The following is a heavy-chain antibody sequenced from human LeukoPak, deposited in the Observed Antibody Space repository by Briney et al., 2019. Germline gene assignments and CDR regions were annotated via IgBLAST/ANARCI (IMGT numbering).Heavy chain of an antibody. Sequence: PGGSLRLSCAASGFTFSSYWMSWVRQAPGKGLEWVANIKQDGSEKYYVDSVKGRFTISRDNAKNSLYLQMNSLRAEDTAVYYCARVDRDYGGSYYFDYWGQGTLVTVSS. D-gene: IGHD4-23*01. CDR2: IKQDGSEK. CDR1: GFTFSSYW. J-gene: IGHJ4*02. CDR3: ARVDRDYGGSYYFDY. V-gene: IGHV3-7*01.